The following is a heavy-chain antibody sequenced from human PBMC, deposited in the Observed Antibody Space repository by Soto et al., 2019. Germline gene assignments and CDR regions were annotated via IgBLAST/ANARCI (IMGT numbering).Heavy chain of an antibody. J-gene: IGHJ5*02. CDR3: ATGTIYSSGSHRDWFDP. D-gene: IGHD6-19*01. CDR2: ISYDGSIQ. Sequence: QVQLVESGGGVVQPGRSLRLSCAASGFTFSSYGMHWVRQAPGKGLEWVAVISYDGSIQFSADSVKGRFTISRDNLKNTLYLQMNTLRAEDTAVYYCATGTIYSSGSHRDWFDPWGQGTLVTVSS. V-gene: IGHV3-30*03. CDR1: GFTFSSYG.